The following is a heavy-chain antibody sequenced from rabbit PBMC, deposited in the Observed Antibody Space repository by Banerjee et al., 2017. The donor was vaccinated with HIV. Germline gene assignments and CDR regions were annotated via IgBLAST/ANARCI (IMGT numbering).Heavy chain of an antibody. V-gene: IGHV1S45*01. Sequence: QEQLEESGGGLVQPGGSLTLTCTASGFDFSIAYMTWVRQAPGKGLEWIACINTISGDTVYATWAKGRFTISKASWTTVTLQMTSLTAADTATYFCARDLTGVIGWNLNLWGPGTLSPS. CDR1: GFDFSIAYM. CDR2: INTISGDT. CDR3: ARDLTGVIGWNLNL. J-gene: IGHJ4*01. D-gene: IGHD1-1*01.